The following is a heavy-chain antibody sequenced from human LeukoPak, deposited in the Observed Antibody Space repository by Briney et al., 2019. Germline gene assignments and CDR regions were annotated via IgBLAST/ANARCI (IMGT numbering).Heavy chain of an antibody. CDR1: GGSISSYY. J-gene: IGHJ4*02. CDR2: IYYSGST. V-gene: IGHV4-59*08. Sequence: SETLSLTCTVSGGSISSYYWSWIRQPPGKGLEWIGYIYYSGSTNYNPSLKSRVTISVDTSKNQFSLKLSSVTAADTAVYYCARLRGYCSGGSCYVYFDYWGQGTLVTVSS. CDR3: ARLRGYCSGGSCYVYFDY. D-gene: IGHD2-15*01.